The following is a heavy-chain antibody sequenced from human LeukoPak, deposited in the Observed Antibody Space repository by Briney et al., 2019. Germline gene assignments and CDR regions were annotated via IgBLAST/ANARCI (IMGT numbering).Heavy chain of an antibody. D-gene: IGHD3-22*01. CDR2: IWYDGSNK. Sequence: GGSLRLSCAASGFSFSSYGMHWVRQAPGKGLEWVAVIWYDGSNKYYADSVKGRFTISRDNSKNTLYLQMNSLRAEDTAVYYCARDKGAYDSSGYYGYWGQGTLVTVSS. CDR1: GFSFSSYG. CDR3: ARDKGAYDSSGYYGY. J-gene: IGHJ4*02. V-gene: IGHV3-33*01.